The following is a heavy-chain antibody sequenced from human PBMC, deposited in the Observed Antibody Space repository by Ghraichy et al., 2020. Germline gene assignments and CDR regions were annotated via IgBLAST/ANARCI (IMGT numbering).Heavy chain of an antibody. CDR3: AKYGAVTGIYYFDY. CDR2: LTSSGDKT. Sequence: RGSLRLSCAVSGFTFSSYAMTWVRQAPGKGVEWVSSLTSSGDKTYYADAVKGRFTISRDNSKNTLYLQMNSLRVEDTALYYCAKYGAVTGIYYFDYWGQGTLVTVSS. D-gene: IGHD6-19*01. J-gene: IGHJ4*02. CDR1: GFTFSSYA. V-gene: IGHV3-23*01.